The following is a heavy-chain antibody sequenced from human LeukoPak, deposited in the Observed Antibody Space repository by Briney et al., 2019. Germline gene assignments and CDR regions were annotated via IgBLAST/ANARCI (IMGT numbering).Heavy chain of an antibody. D-gene: IGHD3-10*01. J-gene: IGHJ4*02. CDR3: ASSLWFGELLFDIDY. CDR1: GFTVSSNY. V-gene: IGHV3-66*02. CDR2: IYSGGST. Sequence: GGSLRLSCAASGFTVSSNYMSWVRQAPGKGLEWVSVIYSGGSTYYADSVKGRFTISRDNSKNTLYLQMNSLRAEDTAVYSCASSLWFGELLFDIDYWGQGTLVTVSS.